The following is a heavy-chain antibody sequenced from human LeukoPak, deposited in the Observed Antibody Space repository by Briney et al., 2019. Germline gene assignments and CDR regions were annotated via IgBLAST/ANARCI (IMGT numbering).Heavy chain of an antibody. Sequence: ASVKVSCKASGYTFSSSDINWVRQATGQGLEWMGWMNPNSGNTYYAQRFQGRVTMTRDTSISTAYMELSSLRSEDTAVYYCARGRIHYGMDVWGQGTTVTVSS. CDR1: GYTFSSSD. CDR2: MNPNSGNT. CDR3: ARGRIHYGMDV. J-gene: IGHJ6*02. V-gene: IGHV1-8*01.